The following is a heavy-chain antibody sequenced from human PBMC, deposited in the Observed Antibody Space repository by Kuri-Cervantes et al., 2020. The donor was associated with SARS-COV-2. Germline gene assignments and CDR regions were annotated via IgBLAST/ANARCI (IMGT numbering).Heavy chain of an antibody. CDR1: GFTFSSYW. D-gene: IGHD7-27*01. J-gene: IGHJ4*02. CDR2: INSDGSST. V-gene: IGHV3-74*01. Sequence: GESLKISCAASGFTFSSYWMHWVRQAPGKGLVWVSRINSDGSSTSYADSVKGRFTISRDNAKNTLYLQMNSLRAEDTAVYYCAMRSGDSDYWGQGTLVTVSS. CDR3: AMRSGDSDY.